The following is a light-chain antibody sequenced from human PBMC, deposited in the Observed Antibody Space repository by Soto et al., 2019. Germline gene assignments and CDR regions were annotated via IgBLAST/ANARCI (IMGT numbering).Light chain of an antibody. CDR3: SSYTTSYFYV. V-gene: IGLV2-14*01. J-gene: IGLJ1*01. CDR1: GRDLGAYDY. CDR2: GVN. Sequence: QSALTQPASGSGAPGQTIPISFSGSGRDLGAYDYVSWYQQHPDKAPQLLIYGVNNRPSGVSYRFSDSTSAIRASQAIAGLHSEDEAHYYCSSYTTSYFYVVGPGTEPTVL.